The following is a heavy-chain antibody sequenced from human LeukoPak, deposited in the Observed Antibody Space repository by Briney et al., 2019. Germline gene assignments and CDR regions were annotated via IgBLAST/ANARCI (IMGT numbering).Heavy chain of an antibody. CDR3: ARGGCSGDCLNWFDP. J-gene: IGHJ5*02. V-gene: IGHV3-23*01. Sequence: GGSLRLSRAASGFTLKNYAMSCVRQAPGKGLEWASSISVSGDTTYYADSVKGRFTISRDNFKNTLYLQMNSLRAEDTAVYYCARGGCSGDCLNWFDPWGQGTLVTVSS. CDR2: ISVSGDTT. CDR1: GFTLKNYA. D-gene: IGHD2-21*02.